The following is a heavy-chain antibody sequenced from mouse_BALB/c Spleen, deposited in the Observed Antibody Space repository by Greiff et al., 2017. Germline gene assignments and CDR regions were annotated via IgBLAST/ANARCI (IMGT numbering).Heavy chain of an antibody. CDR2: ISSGSSTI. V-gene: IGHV5-17*02. CDR3: ARSWDGDWFAY. J-gene: IGHJ3*01. CDR1: GFTFSSFG. D-gene: IGHD4-1*01. Sequence: EVKVVESGGGLVQPGGSRKLSCAASGFTFSSFGMHWVRQAPEKGLEWVAYISSGSSTIYYADTVKGRFTISRDNPKNTLFLQMTSLRSEDTAMYYCARSWDGDWFAYWGQGTLVTVSA.